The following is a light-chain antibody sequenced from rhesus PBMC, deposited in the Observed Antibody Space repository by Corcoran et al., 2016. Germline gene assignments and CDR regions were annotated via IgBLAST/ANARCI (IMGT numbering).Light chain of an antibody. CDR2: YAS. V-gene: IGKV1-37*01. CDR1: QVISSY. CDR3: QQYDSDPYI. Sequence: DIQMTQSPSSLSASVGDRVTITCRAGQVISSYLAWYQQKPGKAPKPLIYYASNLKSGVPSRFSGSGSGTDFTLTISSLQPEDFATYYCQQYDSDPYIFGQGTKVEIK. J-gene: IGKJ2*01.